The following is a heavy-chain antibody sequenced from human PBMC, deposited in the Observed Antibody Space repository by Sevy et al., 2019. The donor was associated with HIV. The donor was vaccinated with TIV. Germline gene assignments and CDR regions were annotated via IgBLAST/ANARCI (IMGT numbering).Heavy chain of an antibody. CDR3: TRWKAAQSIFDY. D-gene: IGHD6-13*01. J-gene: IGHJ4*02. CDR2: LKSDVYGGTV. Sequence: GGSLRLSCTASGFTFGDLSWVRQAPGKGLEWVAFLKSDVYGGTVDHAASVRGRFVISRDDSKTIAYLQMNDLKTEDTGVYYCTRWKAAQSIFDYWGQGALVTVSS. V-gene: IGHV3-49*04. CDR1: GFTFGD.